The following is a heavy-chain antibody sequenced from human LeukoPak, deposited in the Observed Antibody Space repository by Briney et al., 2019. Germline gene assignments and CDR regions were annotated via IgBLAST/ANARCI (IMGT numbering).Heavy chain of an antibody. D-gene: IGHD3-3*01. CDR1: GYTFTSYD. CDR3: ARLTMGNRNWFDP. CDR2: MNQSSGNT. J-gene: IGHJ5*02. V-gene: IGHV1-8*01. Sequence: ASVKVSCKASGYTFTSYDIIWVRQATGQGLEWMGWMNQSSGNTGYEQKFQGRVTMTRNTSISTAYMELSSLRSEDTAVYYCARLTMGNRNWFDPWGQGTLVTVSS.